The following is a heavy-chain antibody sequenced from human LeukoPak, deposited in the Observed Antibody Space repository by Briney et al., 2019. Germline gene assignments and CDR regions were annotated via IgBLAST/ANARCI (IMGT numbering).Heavy chain of an antibody. CDR3: ARGGLAVTTAYDFDY. CDR1: GGSFSGYY. D-gene: IGHD4-17*01. Sequence: PSETLSLTCAVYGGSFSGYYWSWIRQPPGKGLEWIGEINHSGSTNYNPSLKSRVTISVDTPKNQFSLKLSSVTAADTAVYYCARGGLAVTTAYDFDYWGQGTLVTVSS. CDR2: INHSGST. J-gene: IGHJ4*02. V-gene: IGHV4-34*01.